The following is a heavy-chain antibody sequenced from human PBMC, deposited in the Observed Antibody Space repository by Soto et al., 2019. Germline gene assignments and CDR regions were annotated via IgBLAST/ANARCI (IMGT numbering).Heavy chain of an antibody. Sequence: GGSLRLSCAASGFTFSSYWMHWVRQAPGKGLVWVSRINSDGSSTSYADSVKGRFTISRDNAKKTLYLQMNSLRAEDTAAYYCARESTGIPNAFDIWGQGTMVTVSS. CDR2: INSDGSST. CDR3: ARESTGIPNAFDI. CDR1: GFTFSSYW. V-gene: IGHV3-74*01. J-gene: IGHJ3*02.